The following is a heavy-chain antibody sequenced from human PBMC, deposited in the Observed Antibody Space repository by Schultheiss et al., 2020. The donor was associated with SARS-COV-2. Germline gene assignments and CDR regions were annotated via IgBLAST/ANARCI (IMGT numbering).Heavy chain of an antibody. J-gene: IGHJ3*02. CDR1: GFTFSSYS. D-gene: IGHD2-2*01. CDR3: ARLNNAFVAFDI. Sequence: GGSLRLSCAASGFTFSSYSMKWVRQAPGKGLEWVSYISSSSSTIYYADSVKGRFTISRDNSKNTLYLQVNSLRADDTAVYYCARLNNAFVAFDILGQGTMVTVSS. V-gene: IGHV3-48*01. CDR2: ISSSSSTI.